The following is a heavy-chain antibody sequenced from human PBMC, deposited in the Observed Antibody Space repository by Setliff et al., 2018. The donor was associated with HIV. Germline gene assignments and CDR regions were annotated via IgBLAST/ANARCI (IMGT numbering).Heavy chain of an antibody. Sequence: PSETLSLTCGVSGYSISSRYYWGWIRQSPGKGLEWIGSIYHSGSTQYNPSLKSRVTISVDTPKNQFSLKLSFVTAADTAVYYCASSPAWRSDYGLHTFDYWGQGTLVTVSS. J-gene: IGHJ4*02. CDR2: IYHSGST. CDR1: GYSISSRYY. V-gene: IGHV4-38-2*01. CDR3: ASSPAWRSDYGLHTFDY. D-gene: IGHD4-17*01.